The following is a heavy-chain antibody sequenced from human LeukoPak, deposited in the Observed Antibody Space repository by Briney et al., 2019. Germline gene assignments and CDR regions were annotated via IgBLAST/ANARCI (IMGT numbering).Heavy chain of an antibody. J-gene: IGHJ3*02. D-gene: IGHD2-15*01. V-gene: IGHV3-30*04. CDR3: ARGYCSGGSCYWGDAFDI. Sequence: PGGSLRLSCAASGFTFSSYEMNWVRQAPGKGLEWVAVISYDGSNKYYADSVKGRFTISRDNSKNTLYLQMNSLRAEDTAVYYCARGYCSGGSCYWGDAFDIWGQGTMVTVSS. CDR2: ISYDGSNK. CDR1: GFTFSSYE.